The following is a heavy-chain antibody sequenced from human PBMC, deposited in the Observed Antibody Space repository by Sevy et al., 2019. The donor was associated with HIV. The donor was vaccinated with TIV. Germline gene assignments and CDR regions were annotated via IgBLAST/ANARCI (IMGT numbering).Heavy chain of an antibody. Sequence: GGSLRLSCAASGFAFTNYYAMHWVRQAPGKGLEWVALISLDESDKYYADSVKGRFTISRDNSKKTLYLQMNSLRDEDTAIYYCARDAARVIVPNAGFDSWGQGTLVTVSS. V-gene: IGHV3-30-3*01. CDR1: GFAFTNYYA. J-gene: IGHJ5*01. CDR2: ISLDESDK. D-gene: IGHD6-13*01. CDR3: ARDAARVIVPNAGFDS.